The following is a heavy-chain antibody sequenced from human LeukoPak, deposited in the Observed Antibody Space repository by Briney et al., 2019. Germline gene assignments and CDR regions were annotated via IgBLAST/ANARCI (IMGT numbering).Heavy chain of an antibody. V-gene: IGHV3-9*01. CDR2: IGSNSDNI. Sequence: GMSLRLSCAASKFTFDRYVMHWVRQAPGKGLEWVSSIGSNSDNIAYADSVRGRFTISRDNSKNTLDLQMNSLRPEDTAVYYCARDRSDGSGTFLGVGYWGQGTLVTVSS. J-gene: IGHJ4*02. CDR1: KFTFDRYV. CDR3: ARDRSDGSGTFLGVGY. D-gene: IGHD1-26*01.